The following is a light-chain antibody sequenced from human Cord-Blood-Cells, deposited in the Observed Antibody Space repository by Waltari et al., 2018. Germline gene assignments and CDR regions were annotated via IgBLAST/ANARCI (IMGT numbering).Light chain of an antibody. CDR1: SSDVGSYNL. J-gene: IGLJ3*02. CDR2: EGS. V-gene: IGLV2-23*01. CDR3: STYAGSSTWV. Sequence: QSALTQPASVSGSPGQSITISCTGTSSDVGSYNLVSWYQQHPGKAPKLMIYEGSKRPSGVSNRFAGSKSGNTASLTFTGRQAEDEADYYCSTYAGSSTWVFGGGTKLTVL.